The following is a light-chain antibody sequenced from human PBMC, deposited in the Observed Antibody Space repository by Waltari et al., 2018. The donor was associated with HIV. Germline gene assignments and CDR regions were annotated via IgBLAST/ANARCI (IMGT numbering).Light chain of an antibody. CDR2: KNN. CDR3: ASWDDNLNSWV. CDR1: DSNIGSNY. V-gene: IGLV1-47*01. J-gene: IGLJ3*02. Sequence: QSVVTQPPSASGTPGQRVTISFSGSDSNIGSNYVYWYQDLPGTAPTLLIYKNNQQSSGVPERFSGSKSDTSASLAISGLRSEDEADYYCASWDDNLNSWVFGGGTKLTVL.